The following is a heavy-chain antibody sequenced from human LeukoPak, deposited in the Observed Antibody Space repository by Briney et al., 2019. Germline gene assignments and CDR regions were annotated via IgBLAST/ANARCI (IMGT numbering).Heavy chain of an antibody. CDR3: TRGGATAGFDY. J-gene: IGHJ4*02. D-gene: IGHD6-13*01. CDR1: GDSVSSNSAV. Sequence: SQTLSHTCAISGDSVSSNSAVWNWIRQSPSRGLEWLGRTYYRSKWYNEYAVSVKSRITINPDTSKNQFSLHLNSVTPEDTAVYYCTRGGATAGFDYWGQGTLVTVSS. V-gene: IGHV6-1*01. CDR2: TYYRSKWYN.